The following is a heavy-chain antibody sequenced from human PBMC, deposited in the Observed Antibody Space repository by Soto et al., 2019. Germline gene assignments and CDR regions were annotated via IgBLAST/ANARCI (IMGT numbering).Heavy chain of an antibody. J-gene: IGHJ6*02. D-gene: IGHD3-16*01. Sequence: QVQLVQSGGEVKKPGTSVKVSCKASGYTFTSYGISWVRQAPGQGLEWMGWISGYNGNTNYAQKFQGRVTMTTDTSTTTAYMELRILSSDDTAVYYCARMGDVPYYYYGLDVWGPGTTVTVSS. CDR3: ARMGDVPYYYYGLDV. V-gene: IGHV1-18*01. CDR1: GYTFTSYG. CDR2: ISGYNGNT.